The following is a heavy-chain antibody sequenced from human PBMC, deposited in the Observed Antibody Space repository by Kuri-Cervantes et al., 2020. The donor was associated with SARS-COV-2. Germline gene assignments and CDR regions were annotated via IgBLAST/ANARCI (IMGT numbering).Heavy chain of an antibody. D-gene: IGHD3-10*01. CDR3: ARERYIMVGGVILRSEFDY. Sequence: LSLTCAASGFTFSNHAFHWVRQAPGKGLEWVALKAFDERDTHYADSVKGRFTLSRDNSKNTLYLQMNSLRPEDTALYYCARERYIMVGGVILRSEFDYWGQGTLVT. CDR2: KAFDERDT. J-gene: IGHJ4*02. CDR1: GFTFSNHA. V-gene: IGHV3-30*04.